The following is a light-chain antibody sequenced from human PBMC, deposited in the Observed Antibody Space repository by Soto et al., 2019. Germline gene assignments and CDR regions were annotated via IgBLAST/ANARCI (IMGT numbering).Light chain of an antibody. J-gene: IGKJ5*01. CDR1: QGVGID. CDR3: LQHNSYPIT. V-gene: IGKV1-17*01. Sequence: DIQMTQSPSSLSASVGDRVTISCRASQGVGIDLGWYHQKPGKAPKRLIYAASTLQSGVPSRFSGSGSGTEFTLTISSLQPEDFATYYCLQHNSYPITCGQGTRLEIK. CDR2: AAS.